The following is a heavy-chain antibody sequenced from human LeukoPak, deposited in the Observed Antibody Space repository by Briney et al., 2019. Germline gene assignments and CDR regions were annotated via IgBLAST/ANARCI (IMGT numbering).Heavy chain of an antibody. CDR1: GFTFSSYA. Sequence: GGSLRLSCAASGFTFSSYAMHWVRQAPGKGLEWVAVISYDGSNKYYADSVKGRFTISRDNSKTSLYLQMNSLRAEDTAVYFCARVMAGYSDIWGQGTLVTVSS. CDR3: ARVMAGYSDI. J-gene: IGHJ4*02. CDR2: ISYDGSNK. D-gene: IGHD6-13*01. V-gene: IGHV3-30-3*01.